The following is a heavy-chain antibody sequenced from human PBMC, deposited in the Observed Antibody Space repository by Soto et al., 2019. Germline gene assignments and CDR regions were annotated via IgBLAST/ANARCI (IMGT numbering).Heavy chain of an antibody. CDR2: IYYSGST. CDR1: GGSISSSSYY. D-gene: IGHD1-1*01. J-gene: IGHJ6*02. V-gene: IGHV4-39*01. Sequence: SETLSLTCTVSGGSISSSSYYWGWIRQPPGKGLEWIGSIYYSGSTYYNPSLKSRVTISVDTSTNQFSLKLSSVTAADTAVYYCARASDLEQGNYYYYGMDVWGQGTTVTVSS. CDR3: ARASDLEQGNYYYYGMDV.